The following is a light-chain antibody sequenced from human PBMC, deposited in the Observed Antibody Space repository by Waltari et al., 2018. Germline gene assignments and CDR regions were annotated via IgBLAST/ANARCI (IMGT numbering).Light chain of an antibody. J-gene: IGLJ2*01. V-gene: IGLV1-40*01. CDR3: QSYDPSLSVV. CDR1: GSNIGAGYD. Sequence: QSVLTQPPSVSGAPGQRVTISCTGSGSNIGAGYDVHWYQQRPGEAPKLLIWGGNHRPLGVPDRFSGSQSGTSASLAIRGLQAEDEADYYCQSYDPSLSVVFGGGTKLTVV. CDR2: GGN.